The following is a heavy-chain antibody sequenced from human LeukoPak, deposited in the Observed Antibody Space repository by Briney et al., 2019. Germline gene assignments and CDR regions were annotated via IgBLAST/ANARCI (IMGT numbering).Heavy chain of an antibody. Sequence: GGSLRLSCAVSGFTFSNAWMSWVRQAPGKGLEWVATISGNSITTYYADSLKGRFTISRDASKNTLYLQMNSLRVEDTAVYFCAKDRTQGSGWYLIFDYWSQGTLVTVSS. CDR2: ISGNSITT. CDR3: AKDRTQGSGWYLIFDY. CDR1: GFTFSNAW. D-gene: IGHD6-19*01. J-gene: IGHJ4*02. V-gene: IGHV3-23*01.